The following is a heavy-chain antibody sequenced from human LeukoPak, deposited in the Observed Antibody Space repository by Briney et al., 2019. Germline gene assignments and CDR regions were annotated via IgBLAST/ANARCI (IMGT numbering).Heavy chain of an antibody. CDR2: ISGSGGST. CDR1: GFTFSSYA. V-gene: IGHV3-23*01. CDR3: AKGITMVRGPIKGYFDY. J-gene: IGHJ4*02. Sequence: GGSLRLSCAAPGFTFSSYAMSWVRQAPGKGLEWGSAISGSGGSTYYADSVKGRFTISRDNSKNTLYLQMNSLRAEDTAVYYCAKGITMVRGPIKGYFDYWGQGTLVTVSS. D-gene: IGHD3-10*01.